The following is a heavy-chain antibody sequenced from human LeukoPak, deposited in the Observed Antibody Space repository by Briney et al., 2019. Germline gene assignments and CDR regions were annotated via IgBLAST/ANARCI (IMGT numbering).Heavy chain of an antibody. CDR1: GFTFSSYG. Sequence: GGSRRLSCAASGFTFSSYGMHWFRQAPGKGLEWVAFIRYDGSNKYYADSVKGRFTISRDNSKNTLYLQMNSLRAEDTAVYYCAKDRGYGDRKGFDPWGQGTLVTVSS. D-gene: IGHD4-17*01. V-gene: IGHV3-30*02. J-gene: IGHJ5*02. CDR3: AKDRGYGDRKGFDP. CDR2: IRYDGSNK.